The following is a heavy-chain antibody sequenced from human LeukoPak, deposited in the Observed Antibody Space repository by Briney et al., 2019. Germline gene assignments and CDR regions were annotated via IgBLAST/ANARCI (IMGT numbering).Heavy chain of an antibody. CDR1: GFLVSSNY. V-gene: IGHV3-53*05. J-gene: IGHJ4*02. Sequence: GGSLRLSCAASGFLVSSNYMSWVRQAPGKGLEWVSVIYSGGNTYYADSVKGRFTISRDNSKNTLYLQMNSLRAEDTAVYYCARSLSSAWSPFDYWGQGTLVTVSS. CDR2: IYSGGNT. CDR3: ARSLSSAWSPFDY. D-gene: IGHD6-13*01.